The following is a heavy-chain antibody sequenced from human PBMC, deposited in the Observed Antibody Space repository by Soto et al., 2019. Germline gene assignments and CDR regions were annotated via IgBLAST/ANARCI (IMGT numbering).Heavy chain of an antibody. J-gene: IGHJ3*02. CDR2: ISCDGGST. CDR1: GFTFDDYT. V-gene: IGHV3-43*01. D-gene: IGHD3-9*01. Sequence: DVQLVESGGVVVQPGGSLRLSCAASGFTFDDYTMHWVRQAPGKGLECVSLISCDGGSTYYADSVKGRFTISRDNSKNSRYLHIHSLRTEDTALYDCAKAYPSDRKYDILTGDDAFHIWGQGTMVTGSS. CDR3: AKAYPSDRKYDILTGDDAFHI.